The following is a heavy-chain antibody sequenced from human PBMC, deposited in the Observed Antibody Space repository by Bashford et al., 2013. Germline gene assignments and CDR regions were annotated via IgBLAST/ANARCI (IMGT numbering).Heavy chain of an antibody. J-gene: IGHJ4*02. D-gene: IGHD5-18*01. Sequence: VRQAPGKGLEWVSSISSSSSYIYYAESVEGRFTISRDIAKSSLFLQMDSLRAEDTAVYHCVREAEHCNTAICSAGYDYWGQGTLVTVSS. CDR2: ISSSSSYI. CDR3: VREAEHCNTAICSAGYDY. V-gene: IGHV3-21*01.